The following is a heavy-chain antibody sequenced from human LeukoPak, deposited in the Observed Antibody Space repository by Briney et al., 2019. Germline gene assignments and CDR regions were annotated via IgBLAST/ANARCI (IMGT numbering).Heavy chain of an antibody. J-gene: IGHJ4*02. Sequence: SETLSLTCAVYGGSFSGYYWSWIRQPPGKGLEWIGEINHSGSTNYNPSLKSRVTISVDTSKNQFSLKLSSVTAADTAVYYCARHGHYYDSSGYYYGADYRIIDYWGQGTLVTVSS. CDR3: ARHGHYYDSSGYYYGADYRIIDY. CDR2: INHSGST. CDR1: GGSFSGYY. V-gene: IGHV4-34*01. D-gene: IGHD3-22*01.